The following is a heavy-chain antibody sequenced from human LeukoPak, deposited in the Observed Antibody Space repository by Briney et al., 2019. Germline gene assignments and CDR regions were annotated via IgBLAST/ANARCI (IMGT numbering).Heavy chain of an antibody. J-gene: IGHJ5*02. D-gene: IGHD3-3*01. CDR1: GGSISSYY. CDR2: IYYSGST. Sequence: PSETLSLTCTVSGGSISSYYWSWIRQPPGKGLEWIGYIYYSGSTNYNPSLKSRVTISVDTSKNQFSLMLSSVTAADTAVYYCARGRKYDFWSGYPYNWFDPWGQGTLVTVSS. V-gene: IGHV4-59*01. CDR3: ARGRKYDFWSGYPYNWFDP.